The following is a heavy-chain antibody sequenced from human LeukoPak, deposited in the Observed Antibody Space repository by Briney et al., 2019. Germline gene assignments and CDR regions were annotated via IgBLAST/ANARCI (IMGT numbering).Heavy chain of an antibody. Sequence: ASVKVSCKASGYTFTSYGITWVRQAPGQGLEWMGWISAYNGDTNYAQKVQGRVTMTTDTSTSTAYMELRSLRSDDTAVYYCARVSHYYGSEIEYWGQGTLVTVSS. J-gene: IGHJ4*02. D-gene: IGHD3-10*01. CDR3: ARVSHYYGSEIEY. V-gene: IGHV1-18*01. CDR2: ISAYNGDT. CDR1: GYTFTSYG.